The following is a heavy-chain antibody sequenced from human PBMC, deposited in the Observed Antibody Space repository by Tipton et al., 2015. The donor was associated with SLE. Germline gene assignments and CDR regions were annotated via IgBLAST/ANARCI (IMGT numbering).Heavy chain of an antibody. CDR1: GGSISSYY. Sequence: TLSLTCTVSGGSISSYYWSWIRQPPGKGLEWIGYIYYSGSTNYNPSLKSRVTISVDTSKNQFSLKLSSVTAADTAFYYCARDGGHSTMKFNWFDPWGQGSLVTVSS. J-gene: IGHJ5*01. CDR3: ARDGGHSTMKFNWFDP. D-gene: IGHD2-2*01. CDR2: IYYSGST. V-gene: IGHV4-59*12.